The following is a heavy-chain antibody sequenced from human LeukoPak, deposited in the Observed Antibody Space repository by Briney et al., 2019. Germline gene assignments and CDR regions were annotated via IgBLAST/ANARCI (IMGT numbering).Heavy chain of an antibody. CDR2: IYYSGST. CDR3: ARELSTGITIFGAPPYYFDY. CDR1: GGSISSSSYY. J-gene: IGHJ4*02. V-gene: IGHV4-39*07. D-gene: IGHD3-3*01. Sequence: SETLSLICTVSGGSISSSSYYWGWIRQPPGKGLEWIGSIYYSGSTYYNPSLKSRVTISVDTSKNQFSLKLSSVTAADTAVYYCARELSTGITIFGAPPYYFDYWGQGTLVTVSS.